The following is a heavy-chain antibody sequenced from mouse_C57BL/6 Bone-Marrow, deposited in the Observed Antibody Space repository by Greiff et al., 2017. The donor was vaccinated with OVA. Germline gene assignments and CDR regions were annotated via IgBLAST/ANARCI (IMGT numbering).Heavy chain of an antibody. CDR2: INPNNGGT. V-gene: IGHV1-18*01. CDR3: ARKGDYSSWYFDV. Sequence: VQLQQSGPELVKPGASVKIPCKASGYTFTDYNMDWVKQSHGKSLEWIGDINPNNGGTIYNQKFKGKATLTVDKSSSTAYMELRSLTSEDTAVYYCARKGDYSSWYFDVWGTGTTVTVSA. J-gene: IGHJ1*03. CDR1: GYTFTDYN. D-gene: IGHD2-5*01.